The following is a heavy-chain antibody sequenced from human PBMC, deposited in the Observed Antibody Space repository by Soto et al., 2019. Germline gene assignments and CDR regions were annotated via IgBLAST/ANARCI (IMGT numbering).Heavy chain of an antibody. D-gene: IGHD3-22*01. CDR1: GFTFSSYA. CDR3: AKDIFTYYYDSSHNYGMDV. Sequence: PGRSLRLSCAASGFTFSSYAMGWVRQAPGKGLVWVSAIAGRCGSTYYTATVTGRFTISRDNAKLTLYLQIKSLRPEDTSVYSCAKDIFTYYYDSSHNYGMDVFGQGATVTVS. V-gene: IGHV3-23*01. CDR2: IAGRCGST. J-gene: IGHJ6*02.